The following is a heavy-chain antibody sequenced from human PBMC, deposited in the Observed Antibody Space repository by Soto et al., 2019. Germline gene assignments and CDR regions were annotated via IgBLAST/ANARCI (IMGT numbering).Heavy chain of an antibody. D-gene: IGHD5-12*01. CDR2: ISAYNGNT. V-gene: IGHV1-18*04. Sequence: ASVKVSCKASGYTFTSYGISWVRQAPGQGLEWMGWISAYNGNTNYAQKLQGRVTMTTDTSTSTAYMELRSLRSDDTAVYYCARDHLEATILPLFVYLGQGTLVTVSS. J-gene: IGHJ4*02. CDR3: ARDHLEATILPLFVY. CDR1: GYTFTSYG.